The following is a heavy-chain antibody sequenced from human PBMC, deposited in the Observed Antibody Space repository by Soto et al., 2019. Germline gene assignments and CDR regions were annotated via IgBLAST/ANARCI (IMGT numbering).Heavy chain of an antibody. CDR2: VYWNGDG. D-gene: IGHD3-9*01. J-gene: IGHJ4*02. CDR3: ANNYDILTGYRYFDT. V-gene: IGHV2-5*01. CDR1: GFSLSTSGVA. Sequence: ESGPTLVNPTQTLTLTCTFSGFSLSTSGVAVGWIRQPPGTALEWLALVYWNGDGRYSPSLKSRLTISKDTSKNHVVLTMTNMDPVDTAKYSCANNYDILTGYRYFDTWGQGTLVTVSS.